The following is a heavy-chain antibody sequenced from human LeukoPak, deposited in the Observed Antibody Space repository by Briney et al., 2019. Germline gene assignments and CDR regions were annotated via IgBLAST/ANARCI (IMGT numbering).Heavy chain of an antibody. CDR2: IKSKTDGGTT. J-gene: IGHJ4*02. D-gene: IGHD3-9*01. V-gene: IGHV3-15*01. CDR3: TTDPYDILTGLNLYRTGY. CDR1: GFTFSNAW. Sequence: NPGGSLRLSCAASGFTFSNAWMSWVRQAPGKGLEWVGRIKSKTDGGTTDYAAPVKGRFTISRDDSKNTLYLQMNSLKTEDTAVYYCTTDPYDILTGLNLYRTGYWGQGTLVTVSS.